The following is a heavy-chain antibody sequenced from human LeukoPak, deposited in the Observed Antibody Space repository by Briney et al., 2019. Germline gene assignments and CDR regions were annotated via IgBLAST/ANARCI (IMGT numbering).Heavy chain of an antibody. CDR1: GGSFSGYY. CDR3: ARGSGPEDIVVVPAAIQYGMDV. Sequence: SETLSLTCAVYGGSFSGYYWSWIRQPPGKGLEWIGEINHSGSSNYNLSLKSRVTISVDTSKNQFSLKLSSVTAADTAVYYCARGSGPEDIVVVPAAIQYGMDVWGQGTTVTVSS. D-gene: IGHD2-2*01. V-gene: IGHV4-34*01. CDR2: INHSGSS. J-gene: IGHJ6*02.